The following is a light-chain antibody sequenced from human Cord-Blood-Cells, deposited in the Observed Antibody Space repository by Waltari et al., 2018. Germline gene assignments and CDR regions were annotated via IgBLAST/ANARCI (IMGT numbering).Light chain of an antibody. V-gene: IGLV2-23*01. CDR3: CSYAGSSTWV. CDR1: SSDVGSYNL. Sequence: QSALTQPASVSGSPGQSITISCTGTSSDVGSYNLVSWYQQHPGKAPKLMSYEGSKRPSGVSTRFSGSKSGNTASLTISGRQSEDEADYYCCSYAGSSTWVFGGGTKLTVL. J-gene: IGLJ3*02. CDR2: EGS.